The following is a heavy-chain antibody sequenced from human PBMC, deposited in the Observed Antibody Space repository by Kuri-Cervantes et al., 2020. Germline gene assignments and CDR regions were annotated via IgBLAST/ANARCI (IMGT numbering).Heavy chain of an antibody. V-gene: IGHV4-34*12. D-gene: IGHD6-6*01. Sequence: SQTLSLTCAVYGGSFSGYYWSWIRQPPGKGLEWIGEIIHSGSTNYNPSLKSRVTISLDTSKNQFSLKLSSVTAADTAVYYCARRVPGSSADYWGRGTLVTVSS. CDR1: GGSFSGYY. CDR3: ARRVPGSSADY. CDR2: IIHSGST. J-gene: IGHJ4*02.